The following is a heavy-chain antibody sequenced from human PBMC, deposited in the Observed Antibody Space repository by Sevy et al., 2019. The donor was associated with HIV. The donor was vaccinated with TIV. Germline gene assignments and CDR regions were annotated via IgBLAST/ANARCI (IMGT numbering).Heavy chain of an antibody. CDR2: IWFDGTQK. V-gene: IGHV3-33*06. D-gene: IGHD3-3*01. CDR1: GFTFRRYG. Sequence: GGSLRLSCAASGFTFRRYGMHWVRRAPGKGLEWVAGIWFDGTQKYYLESVKGRFSIPRDNSKKMVYLQMNSLRAEDTAVYYCAKDFFEGDVISNFDSWGQGTLVTVSS. J-gene: IGHJ4*02. CDR3: AKDFFEGDVISNFDS.